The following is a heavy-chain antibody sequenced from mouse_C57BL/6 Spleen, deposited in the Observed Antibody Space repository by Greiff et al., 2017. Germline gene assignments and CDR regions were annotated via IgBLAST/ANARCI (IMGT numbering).Heavy chain of an antibody. CDR1: GFTFSSYA. D-gene: IGHD1-3*01. CDR2: ISSGGDYI. CDR3: TKAYIYSCNMDY. V-gene: IGHV5-9-1*02. J-gene: IGHJ4*01. Sequence: EVMLVESGEGLVKPGGSLKLSCAASGFTFSSYAMSWVRQTPEKRLEWVAYISSGGDYIYYADTVKGRFTISRDNARNTLYLQMSSLKSEDTAMYYCTKAYIYSCNMDYWGQGTSVTVSS.